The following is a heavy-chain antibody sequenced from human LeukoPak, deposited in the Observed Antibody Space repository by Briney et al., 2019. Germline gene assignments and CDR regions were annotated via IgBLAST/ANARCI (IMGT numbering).Heavy chain of an antibody. D-gene: IGHD3-22*01. J-gene: IGHJ4*02. CDR3: AKRRVVIRVILVGFHKEAYYFDS. CDR1: GITLSNYG. V-gene: IGHV3-23*01. Sequence: GGSLRLSCAVSGITLSNYGMSWVRQAPGKGLEWVAGISGSGGSTYYADCVKGRFTISRDNSKNTLYLQMISLRAEDTAVYFCAKRRVVIRVILVGFHKEAYYFDSWGQGALATVSS. CDR2: ISGSGGST.